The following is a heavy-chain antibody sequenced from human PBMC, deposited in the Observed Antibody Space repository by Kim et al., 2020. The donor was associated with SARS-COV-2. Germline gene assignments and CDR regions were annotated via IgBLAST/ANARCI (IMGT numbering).Heavy chain of an antibody. CDR2: ISNSGGTS. CDR3: AKTCTGGINSCCDF. J-gene: IGHJ4*02. V-gene: IGHV3-23*01. Sequence: GGSLRLSCVASGFTFSASAMTWVRQAPGTGLEWVSSISNSGGTSYYGDSVKGRFTISRDNSRNTLYLQMNSLRVEDTAVYYCAKTCTGGINSCCDFWGQGTLVTVSS. D-gene: IGHD2-8*02. CDR1: GFTFSASA.